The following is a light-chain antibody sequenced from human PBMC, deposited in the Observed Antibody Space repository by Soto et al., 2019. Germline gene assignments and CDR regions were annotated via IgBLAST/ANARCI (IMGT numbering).Light chain of an antibody. Sequence: DIQMIQSPSSLSASVGDRVTITCRASQTITNYLNWYQQKPGKAPNLLIYAASTLLSGVPSRFTGGGSGTDFTLTIVSLQPEDFATYFCQQSYSSTWTFGQGTKVDIK. J-gene: IGKJ1*01. CDR1: QTITNY. CDR3: QQSYSSTWT. CDR2: AAS. V-gene: IGKV1-39*01.